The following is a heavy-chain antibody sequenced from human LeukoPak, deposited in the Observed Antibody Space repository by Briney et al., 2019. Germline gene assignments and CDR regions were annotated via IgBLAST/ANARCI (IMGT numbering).Heavy chain of an antibody. Sequence: GASVTVSCKASGYTFTSYAMNWVRQAPGQGLEWMGWINTNTGNPSYAQGFTGRFVFSLDTSVSTAYLQISSLKAEDTAVYYRAREIGTYYDFWSGYYNTRTFDYWGQGTLVTVSS. V-gene: IGHV7-4-1*02. CDR1: GYTFTSYA. D-gene: IGHD3-3*01. CDR3: AREIGTYYDFWSGYYNTRTFDY. J-gene: IGHJ4*02. CDR2: INTNTGNP.